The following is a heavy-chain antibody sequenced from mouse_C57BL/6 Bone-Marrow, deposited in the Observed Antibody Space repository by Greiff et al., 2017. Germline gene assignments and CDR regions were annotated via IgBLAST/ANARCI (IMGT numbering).Heavy chain of an antibody. CDR3: TRGDLLSLRGFDY. Sequence: EVQLQQSGTVLARPGASVKMSCKTSGYTFTSYWMHWVKQRPGQGLEWIGAIYPGNSDTSYNQKFKGKAKLTAVTSASTAYMELSSLTNEDSAVYYCTRGDLLSLRGFDYWGQGTTLTVSS. J-gene: IGHJ2*01. CDR2: IYPGNSDT. V-gene: IGHV1-5*01. CDR1: GYTFTSYW. D-gene: IGHD2-1*01.